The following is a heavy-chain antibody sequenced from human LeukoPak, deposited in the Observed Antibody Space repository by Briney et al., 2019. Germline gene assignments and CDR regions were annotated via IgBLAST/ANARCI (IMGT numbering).Heavy chain of an antibody. J-gene: IGHJ4*02. CDR3: ASNRGMGAYFDS. V-gene: IGHV4-61*02. CDR2: IYASGST. Sequence: SETLSLTCTVSGGSIGSGAYYWSWIRQPAGKGPEWIGRIYASGSTNYNPYLKSRVTISVDTSENQFSLNLRSVTAADTAVYYCASNRGMGAYFDSWGQGTLVTVST. D-gene: IGHD1-26*01. CDR1: GGSIGSGAYY.